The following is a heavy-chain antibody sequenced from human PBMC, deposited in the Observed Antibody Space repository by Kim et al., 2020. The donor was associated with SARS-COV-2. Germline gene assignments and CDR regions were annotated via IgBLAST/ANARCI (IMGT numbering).Heavy chain of an antibody. CDR3: ARDIGSGDYYYGMDV. J-gene: IGHJ6*02. Sequence: VESATGRFTLSRDNAKNSLYLQMNSLRAEDTAVYYCARDIGSGDYYYGMDVWGQGTTVTVSS. D-gene: IGHD1-26*01. V-gene: IGHV3-7*01.